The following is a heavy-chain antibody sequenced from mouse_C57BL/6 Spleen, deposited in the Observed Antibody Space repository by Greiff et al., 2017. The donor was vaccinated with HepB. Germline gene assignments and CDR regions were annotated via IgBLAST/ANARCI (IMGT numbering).Heavy chain of an antibody. D-gene: IGHD1-1*01. CDR2: ISYDGSN. CDR3: ARDDYGSSYVSFAY. Sequence: EVQLQESGPGLVKPSQSLSLTCSVTGYSITSGYYWNWIRQFPGNKLEWMGYISYDGSNNYNPSLKNRISITRDTSKNQFFLKLNSVTTEDTATYYCARDDYGSSYVSFAYWGQGTLVTVSA. J-gene: IGHJ3*01. V-gene: IGHV3-6*01. CDR1: GYSITSGYY.